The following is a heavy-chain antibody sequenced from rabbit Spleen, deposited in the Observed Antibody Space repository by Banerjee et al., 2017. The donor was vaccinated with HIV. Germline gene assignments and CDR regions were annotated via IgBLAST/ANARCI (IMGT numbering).Heavy chain of an antibody. Sequence: QSLEESGGDLVKPGASLTLTCTASGFSFSSSDHMCWVRQAPGKGLEWIACIYAGSSGSTYYARWAKGRFTISKTSSTTVTLQMTSLTAADTATYFCARRANSPYYAMDLWGPGTLVTVS. CDR1: GFSFSSSDH. D-gene: IGHD4-1*01. CDR3: ARRANSPYYAMDL. V-gene: IGHV1S40*01. CDR2: IYAGSSGST. J-gene: IGHJ6*01.